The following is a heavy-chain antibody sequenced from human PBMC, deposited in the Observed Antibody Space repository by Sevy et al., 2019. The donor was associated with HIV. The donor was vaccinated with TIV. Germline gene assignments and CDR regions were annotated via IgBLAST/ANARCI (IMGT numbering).Heavy chain of an antibody. CDR2: INHSGST. V-gene: IGHV4-34*01. Sequence: SETLSLTCAVYGGSFSGYYWSWIRQPPGKGLEWIGEINHSGSTNYNPSLKSRVTISVDTSKNQFSLKLSSVTAADTAVYYCARFAFVTVVNRHYFDYWGRGTLVTVSS. CDR1: GGSFSGYY. J-gene: IGHJ4*02. CDR3: ARFAFVTVVNRHYFDY. D-gene: IGHD3-16*02.